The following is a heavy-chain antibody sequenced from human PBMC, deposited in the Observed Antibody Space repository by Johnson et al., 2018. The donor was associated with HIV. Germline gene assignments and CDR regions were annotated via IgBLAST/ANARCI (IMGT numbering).Heavy chain of an antibody. V-gene: IGHV3-30-3*01. Sequence: QVQLVESAGGVVQPGRSLRLSCAASGFIFSGFGLHWVRQAPGKGLEWVASISYDGRNKYYADSVKGRFTISRDNSKNTLYLQMNSLRAEDTAVYYCAKAHRGIAVALVAFDIWGQGTMVTVSS. CDR1: GFIFSGFG. J-gene: IGHJ3*02. CDR3: AKAHRGIAVALVAFDI. CDR2: ISYDGRNK. D-gene: IGHD6-19*01.